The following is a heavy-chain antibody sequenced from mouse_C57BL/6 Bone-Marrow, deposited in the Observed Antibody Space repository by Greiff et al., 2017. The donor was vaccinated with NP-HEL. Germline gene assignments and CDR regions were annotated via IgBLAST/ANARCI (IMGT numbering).Heavy chain of an antibody. J-gene: IGHJ3*01. V-gene: IGHV1-7*01. Sequence: VQLQESGAELAKPGASVKLSCKASGYTFTSYWMHWVKQRPGQGLEWIGYINPSSGYTKYNQKFKDKATLTADKSSITAYMQLSSLTYDDSAVYYCARVGYYWFAYWGQGTLVTVSA. D-gene: IGHD2-3*01. CDR2: INPSSGYT. CDR3: ARVGYYWFAY. CDR1: GYTFTSYW.